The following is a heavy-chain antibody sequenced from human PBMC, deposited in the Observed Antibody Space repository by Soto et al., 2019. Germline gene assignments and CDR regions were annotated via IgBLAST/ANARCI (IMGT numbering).Heavy chain of an antibody. V-gene: IGHV4-39*01. Sequence: SETLSLTCTVSGGSISSSSYYWGWIRQPPGKGLEWIGSIYYSGSTYYNPSLKSRVTISVDTSKKQFSLKLSSVTAADTAVYYCARHPDYYDSSGYYLWGQGTLVTVSS. CDR3: ARHPDYYDSSGYYL. J-gene: IGHJ4*02. CDR1: GGSISSSSYY. D-gene: IGHD3-22*01. CDR2: IYYSGST.